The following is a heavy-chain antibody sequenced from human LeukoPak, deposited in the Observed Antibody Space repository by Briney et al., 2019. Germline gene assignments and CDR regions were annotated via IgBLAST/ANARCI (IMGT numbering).Heavy chain of an antibody. V-gene: IGHV1-46*01. CDR1: GYTLTSYY. Sequence: ASVKDSCKASGYTLTSYYMHWVRQAPGQGPEWMGVINPSGGRTTSYAQKIQGRVTMTRDTSMSTVNMELSSLRSEDTAVYYCARGTLRYFDFWGQGTLVTVSS. D-gene: IGHD3-9*01. J-gene: IGHJ4*02. CDR2: INPSGGRT. CDR3: ARGTLRYFDF.